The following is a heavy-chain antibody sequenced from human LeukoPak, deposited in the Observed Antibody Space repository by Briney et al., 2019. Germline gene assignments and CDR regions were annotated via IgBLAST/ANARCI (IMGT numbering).Heavy chain of an antibody. CDR1: GYSISSGYY. V-gene: IGHV4-38-2*02. Sequence: SETLSLTCTVSGYSISSGYYWGWIRQPPGKGLEWIGSIYHSGSTYYNPSLKSRVTISVDTSKHQFSLKLSSVTAADTAVYYCARDGPNRSSSLVPPFDPWGQGTLVTVSS. CDR3: ARDGPNRSSSLVPPFDP. CDR2: IYHSGST. J-gene: IGHJ5*02. D-gene: IGHD6-6*01.